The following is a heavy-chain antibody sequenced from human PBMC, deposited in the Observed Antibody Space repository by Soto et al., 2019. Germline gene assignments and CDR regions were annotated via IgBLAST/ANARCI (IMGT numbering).Heavy chain of an antibody. CDR3: AKKGMVPSLFDY. V-gene: IGHV3-30*18. J-gene: IGHJ4*02. CDR2: ISNDGNTN. Sequence: GGSLRLSCVASGFTFSAYGMHWVRQSPGKGLEWVAAISNDGNTNYYADSVKGRFTISRDNYKNTLDLQMNSLRSEDTAVYYCAKKGMVPSLFDYWGQGTQVTVSS. D-gene: IGHD3-10*01. CDR1: GFTFSAYG.